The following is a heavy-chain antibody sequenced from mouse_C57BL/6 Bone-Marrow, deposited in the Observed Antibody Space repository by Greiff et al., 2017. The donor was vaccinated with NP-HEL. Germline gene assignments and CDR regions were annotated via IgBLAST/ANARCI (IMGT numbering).Heavy chain of an antibody. CDR1: GFNIKDYY. Sequence: VQLQQSGAELVKPGASVKLSCTASGFNIKDYYMHWVKQRTEQGLAWIGRIDPEAGETKYAPKFQGKATIPADTSSNTAYLQLSSLTSEDTAVYYCAPLTVTWGGFDYWGQGTTLTVSS. J-gene: IGHJ2*01. CDR2: IDPEAGET. D-gene: IGHD4-1*01. V-gene: IGHV14-2*01. CDR3: APLTVTWGGFDY.